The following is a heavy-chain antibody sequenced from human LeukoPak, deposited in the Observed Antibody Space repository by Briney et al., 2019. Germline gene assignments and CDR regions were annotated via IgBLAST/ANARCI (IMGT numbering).Heavy chain of an antibody. J-gene: IGHJ4*02. Sequence: SETLSLTCTVSGGSIGSHYCSWIRQPAGKGLEWIGYIYYSGTTNYNPSLKSRVTISVDTSKNQFSLKLSSVTAADTAVYYCVKESYSRYFDYWGRGTLVTVSS. CDR3: VKESYSRYFDY. CDR2: IYYSGTT. V-gene: IGHV4-59*11. D-gene: IGHD4-11*01. CDR1: GGSIGSHY.